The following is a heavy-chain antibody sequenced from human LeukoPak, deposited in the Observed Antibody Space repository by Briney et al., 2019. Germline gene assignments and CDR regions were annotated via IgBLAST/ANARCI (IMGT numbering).Heavy chain of an antibody. J-gene: IGHJ5*02. Sequence: SVKVSCKASGGTFSSYAISWVRQAPGQGLECMGGIIPIFGTANYAQKFQGRVTITTDESTSTAYMELSSLRSEDTAVYYCARGGIDYDSSGYLFDPWGQGTLVTVSS. D-gene: IGHD3-22*01. CDR2: IIPIFGTA. CDR1: GGTFSSYA. CDR3: ARGGIDYDSSGYLFDP. V-gene: IGHV1-69*05.